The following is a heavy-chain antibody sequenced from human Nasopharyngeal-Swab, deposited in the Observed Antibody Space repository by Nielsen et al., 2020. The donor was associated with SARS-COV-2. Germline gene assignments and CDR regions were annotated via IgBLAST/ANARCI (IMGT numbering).Heavy chain of an antibody. J-gene: IGHJ6*02. CDR3: ARAGRVGDAYTGLDV. CDR1: GGSFNGFY. Sequence: SETLSLTCSVSGGSFNGFYWNWNRQAPGKGLEWIGEINNNERTNYNPSLKRRVTISVDTSNNRVSLKLTSLTATDTAVYYCARAGRVGDAYTGLDVWGQGTTVTVSS. CDR2: INNNERT. V-gene: IGHV4-34*01. D-gene: IGHD5-24*01.